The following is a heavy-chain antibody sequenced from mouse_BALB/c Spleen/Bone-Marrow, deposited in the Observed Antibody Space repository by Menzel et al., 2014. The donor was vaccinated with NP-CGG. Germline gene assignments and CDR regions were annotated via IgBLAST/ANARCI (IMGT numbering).Heavy chain of an antibody. CDR3: VREDYYYGSPFAY. CDR2: ISYDGSN. D-gene: IGHD1-1*01. J-gene: IGHJ3*01. V-gene: IGHV3-6*02. Sequence: VQLQQSGPGLVKPSQSLSLTCSVTGYSITSGYYWNWIRQFPGNKLEWMGYISYDGSNNYNPSLKNRISITRDTSKNQFFLKLNSVTTEDTATYYCVREDYYYGSPFAYWGQGTLVTVSA. CDR1: GYSITSGYY.